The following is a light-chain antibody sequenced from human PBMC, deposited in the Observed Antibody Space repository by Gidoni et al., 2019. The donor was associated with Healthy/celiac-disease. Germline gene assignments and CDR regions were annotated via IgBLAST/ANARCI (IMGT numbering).Light chain of an antibody. Sequence: DIVMTQSQDSLAVSLGERATINCKSSQSVLYRSNNKNYSAWYQQKPGQPPKLLIYWASTRESGVPDRFSGSGSGTDFTLTISSLQAEDVAVYYCQQYYSTPPAFGQGTKVEIK. CDR2: WAS. CDR3: QQYYSTPPA. CDR1: QSVLYRSNNKNY. V-gene: IGKV4-1*01. J-gene: IGKJ1*01.